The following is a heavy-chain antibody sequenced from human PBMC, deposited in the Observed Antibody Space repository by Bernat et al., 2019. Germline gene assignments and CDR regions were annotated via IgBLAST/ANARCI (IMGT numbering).Heavy chain of an antibody. Sequence: QVLLQESGPGLVKPSETLSLTCTVSGGSMIGYYCAWIRQPPGKGLEWIGYIYYTGTTYYNPSLKSRVTMSVDTSKSQFSLKLSSVTATDTAVYYCARYGYLRGFDYWGPGSLVTVSS. V-gene: IGHV4-59*08. CDR1: GGSMIGYY. CDR2: IYYTGTT. D-gene: IGHD5-18*01. J-gene: IGHJ4*02. CDR3: ARYGYLRGFDY.